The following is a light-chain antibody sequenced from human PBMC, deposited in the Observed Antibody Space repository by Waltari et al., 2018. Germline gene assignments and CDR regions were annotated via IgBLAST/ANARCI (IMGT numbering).Light chain of an antibody. CDR2: RNN. CDR1: SSNIGSNY. V-gene: IGLV1-47*01. CDR3: AAWDDSLSGWV. J-gene: IGLJ3*02. Sequence: QSVLTQPPSASGTPGQRVTISCSGSSSNIGSNYVYWYQQVPGTAPKHLIHRNNQRPSGVPDRFSGSKSGTSASLAISGLRSEDEADYYGAAWDDSLSGWVLGGGTKLTVL.